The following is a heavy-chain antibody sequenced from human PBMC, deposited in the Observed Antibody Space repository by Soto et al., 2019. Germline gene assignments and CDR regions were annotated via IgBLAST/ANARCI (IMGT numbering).Heavy chain of an antibody. CDR3: ARDRRYDSSGYYYH. D-gene: IGHD3-22*01. Sequence: QVQLVESGGGVVQPGRSLRLSCAASGFTFSSYAMHWVRQAPGKGLEWVAVISYDGSNKYYADSVKGRFTISRDNSKNTLYLQMNSLRAEDTAVYYCARDRRYDSSGYYYHWGQGTLVTVSS. V-gene: IGHV3-30-3*01. CDR2: ISYDGSNK. J-gene: IGHJ4*02. CDR1: GFTFSSYA.